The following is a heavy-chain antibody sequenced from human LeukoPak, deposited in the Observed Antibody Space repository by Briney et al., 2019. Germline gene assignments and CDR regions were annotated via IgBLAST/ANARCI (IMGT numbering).Heavy chain of an antibody. D-gene: IGHD3-22*01. Sequence: SETLSLTCTVSGGSISSYYWSWLRQPPGKGLEWIGYIYYSGSTDYNPSLKSRVTISVDTSKNQFSLKLSSVTAADTAVYYCARVKSDYYDSSGYYRHSDAFDIWGQGTMVTVSS. J-gene: IGHJ3*02. CDR3: ARVKSDYYDSSGYYRHSDAFDI. CDR2: IYYSGST. V-gene: IGHV4-59*01. CDR1: GGSISSYY.